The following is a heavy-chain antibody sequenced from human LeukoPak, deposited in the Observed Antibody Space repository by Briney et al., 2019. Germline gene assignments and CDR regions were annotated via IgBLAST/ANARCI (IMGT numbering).Heavy chain of an antibody. Sequence: PGGSLRLSCAASGFTFSSYSMNWVRQAPGKGLEWVALIWYDGSNKYYADSVKGRFTISRDNSKKTLYLQMYSLRAEDTAVYYCARGSPVGYNNDWFDPWGQGTLVTVSS. J-gene: IGHJ5*02. V-gene: IGHV3-33*08. D-gene: IGHD5-24*01. CDR2: IWYDGSNK. CDR1: GFTFSSYS. CDR3: ARGSPVGYNNDWFDP.